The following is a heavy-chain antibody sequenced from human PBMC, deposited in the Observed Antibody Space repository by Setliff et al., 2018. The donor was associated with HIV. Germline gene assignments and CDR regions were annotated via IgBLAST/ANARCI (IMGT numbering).Heavy chain of an antibody. CDR3: ATELFIVAAFDFDY. V-gene: IGHV1-69-2*01. CDR1: GYTFTDYY. D-gene: IGHD6-25*01. CDR2: VDPEDGET. Sequence: GASVKVSCKASGYTFTDYYMHWVKQAPGKGPEWMGRVDPEDGETIYAEKFQGRVTITADTSTDTAYMELSSLRSEDTAVYYCATELFIVAAFDFDYWGQGTLVTVSS. J-gene: IGHJ4*01.